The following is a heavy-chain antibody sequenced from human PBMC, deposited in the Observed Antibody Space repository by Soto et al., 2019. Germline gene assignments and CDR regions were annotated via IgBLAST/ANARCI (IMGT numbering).Heavy chain of an antibody. D-gene: IGHD2-21*02. CDR1: GGSFGNLA. J-gene: IGHJ2*01. Sequence: QVQLVQSEAEVKKPGSSVKVSCKASGGSFGNLAISWVRQAPGQGLEWVAGLIPIYRASNYAEHFRGRISLTLDESTATTYLQLSSLTSEDSAIYYCATYNKDGYNYWFFDLWGRGTQVTVSS. CDR2: LIPIYRAS. V-gene: IGHV1-69*01. CDR3: ATYNKDGYNYWFFDL.